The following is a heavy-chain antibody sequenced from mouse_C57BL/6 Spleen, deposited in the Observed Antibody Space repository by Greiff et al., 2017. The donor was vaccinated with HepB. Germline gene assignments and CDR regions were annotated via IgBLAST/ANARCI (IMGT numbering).Heavy chain of an antibody. D-gene: IGHD1-1*01. J-gene: IGHJ1*03. Sequence: VQLQQSGAELVKPGASVKMSCKASGYTFTSYWITWVKQRPGQGLEWIGAIYPGSGSTNYNEKFKSKATLTVDTSTSTAYMQLSSLTSEDSAVYYRARAGTQGWDFDVWGTGTTVTVSS. CDR3: ARAGTQGWDFDV. CDR1: GYTFTSYW. CDR2: IYPGSGST. V-gene: IGHV1-55*01.